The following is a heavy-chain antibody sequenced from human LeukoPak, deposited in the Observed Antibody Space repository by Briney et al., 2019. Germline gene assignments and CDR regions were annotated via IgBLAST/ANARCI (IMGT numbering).Heavy chain of an antibody. CDR3: ARGLHGGNSDDAFDI. J-gene: IGHJ3*02. CDR1: GGTFSSHA. Sequence: SVKVSCKASGGTFSSHAISWVRQAPGQGLEWMGRIIPIFGTANYAQKFQGRVTITTDESTSTAYMELSSLRSEDTAVYYCARGLHGGNSDDAFDIWGQGTMVTVSS. V-gene: IGHV1-69*05. D-gene: IGHD4-23*01. CDR2: IIPIFGTA.